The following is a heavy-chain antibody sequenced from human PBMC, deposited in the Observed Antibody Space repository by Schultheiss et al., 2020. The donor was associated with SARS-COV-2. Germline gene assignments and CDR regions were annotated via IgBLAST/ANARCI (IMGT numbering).Heavy chain of an antibody. J-gene: IGHJ4*02. CDR3: ARDPGDSSGYPTYYFDY. D-gene: IGHD3-22*01. Sequence: GGSLRLSCAASGFTFSSYSMNWVRQAPGKGLEWVSSISSSSSYIYYADSVKGRFTISRDNAKNSLYLQMNSLRAEDTAVYYCARDPGDSSGYPTYYFDYWGQGTLVTVSS. V-gene: IGHV3-21*01. CDR2: ISSSSSYI. CDR1: GFTFSSYS.